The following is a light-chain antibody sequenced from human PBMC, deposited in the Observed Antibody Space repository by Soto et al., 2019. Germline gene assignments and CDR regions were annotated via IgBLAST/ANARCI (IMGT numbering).Light chain of an antibody. CDR2: EVS. CDR1: SGDVGSYNL. V-gene: IGLV2-23*02. Sequence: QSALTQPASVSGSPGQSITISCTGTSGDVGSYNLVSWYQQHPGKAPKLMIYEVSKRPSGVSNRFSGSKSGNTASLTISGLQAEDEADYYCCSYAGSNTFVFGTGTKLTVL. CDR3: CSYAGSNTFV. J-gene: IGLJ1*01.